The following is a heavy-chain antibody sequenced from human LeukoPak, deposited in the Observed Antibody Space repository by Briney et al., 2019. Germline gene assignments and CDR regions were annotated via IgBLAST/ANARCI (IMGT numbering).Heavy chain of an antibody. CDR1: GFTFRNYW. CDR3: ARLGGETTRYDL. Sequence: GGSLRLSCAASGFTFRNYWMSWVRQAPGRGLDWVATIKQDGILKHYADSVKGRFTISSDNAGNSLYLQMDSLRVDDTAVYYCARLGGETTRYDLWGQGALVTVSS. D-gene: IGHD4-11*01. V-gene: IGHV3-7*01. CDR2: IKQDGILK. J-gene: IGHJ4*02.